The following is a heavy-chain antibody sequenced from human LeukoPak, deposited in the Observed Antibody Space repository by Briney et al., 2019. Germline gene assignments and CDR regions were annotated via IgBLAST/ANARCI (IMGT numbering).Heavy chain of an antibody. Sequence: GGSLRLSCVASGVSFRSYVMSWVRQAPGKGLEWVSSISGSGDNSYYADSVKGRFTISRDNSKNTLYLQLNSLRVEDTAVYYCAKNRGAGSHYYYHMNVWGKGTTVTVSS. CDR3: AKNRGAGSHYYYHMNV. J-gene: IGHJ6*03. D-gene: IGHD1-26*01. CDR1: GVSFRSYV. CDR2: ISGSGDNS. V-gene: IGHV3-23*01.